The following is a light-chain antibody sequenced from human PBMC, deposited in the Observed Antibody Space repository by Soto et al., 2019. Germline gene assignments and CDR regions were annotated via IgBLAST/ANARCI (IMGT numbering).Light chain of an antibody. J-gene: IGKJ5*01. V-gene: IGKV1D-12*01. CDR3: QQANSFPIT. CDR2: EAS. Sequence: DIHIAQSPSSVSSSLVDRVTITCRASQGITNRLAWYQQKPGKAPKLLIYEASSLQSGVPSRISGSGSGTDFTLTISSLQPEDFATYYCQQANSFPITFGQGTRLEIK. CDR1: QGITNR.